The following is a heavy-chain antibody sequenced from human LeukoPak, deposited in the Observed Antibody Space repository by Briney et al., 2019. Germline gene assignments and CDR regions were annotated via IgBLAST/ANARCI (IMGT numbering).Heavy chain of an antibody. J-gene: IGHJ4*02. D-gene: IGHD2-8*02. V-gene: IGHV3-21*01. CDR3: ARDLLT. CDR2: ISSSSSYI. Sequence: GGSLRLSCAASGFTVSNNYMTWVRQVPGKGLEWVSSISSSSSYIYYADSVKGRFTISRDNAKNSLYLQMNSLRAEDTAVYYCARDLLTGGQGTLVTVSS. CDR1: GFTVSNNY.